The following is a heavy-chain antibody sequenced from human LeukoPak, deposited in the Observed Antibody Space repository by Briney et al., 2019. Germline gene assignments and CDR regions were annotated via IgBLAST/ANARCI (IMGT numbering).Heavy chain of an antibody. CDR2: INPSGGST. V-gene: IGHV1-46*01. CDR3: ASSLAVAGPRDY. J-gene: IGHJ4*02. CDR1: GYTFTSYY. Sequence: ASVKVSCKASGYTFTSYYMHWVRQAPGQGLEWMGIINPSGGSTSYAQKFQGRVTMTRDTSTSTVYMELSSLRSEDTAAYYCASSLAVAGPRDYWGQGTLVTVSS. D-gene: IGHD6-19*01.